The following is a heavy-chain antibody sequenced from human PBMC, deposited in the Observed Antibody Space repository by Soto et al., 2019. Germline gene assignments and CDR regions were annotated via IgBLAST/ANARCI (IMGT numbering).Heavy chain of an antibody. CDR1: GFTFSSYA. V-gene: IGHV3-23*01. Sequence: EVQLLESEGGLVQPGGSLRLSCAASGFTFSSYAMSWVRQAPGKGLEWVSIIGVGGGDRYYPESVKGRFTISRDNSRDTLYLEMNSLRDEDTAVYYRARVRFGELVWGQGTLVTVSS. CDR3: ARVRFGELV. D-gene: IGHD3-10*01. J-gene: IGHJ4*02. CDR2: IGVGGGDR.